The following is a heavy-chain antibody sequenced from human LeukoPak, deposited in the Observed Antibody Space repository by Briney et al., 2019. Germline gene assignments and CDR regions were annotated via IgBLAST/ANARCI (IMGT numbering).Heavy chain of an antibody. Sequence: GGSLRLSCAASGFTFSSYSMNWVRQAPGKGLEWVSAISGSGGSTYYADSVKGRFTISRDNSKNTLYLQMNSLRAEDTAVYYCAREFWSGYYGKYFDYWGQGTLVSVSS. J-gene: IGHJ4*02. CDR1: GFTFSSYS. CDR2: ISGSGGST. D-gene: IGHD3-3*01. CDR3: AREFWSGYYGKYFDY. V-gene: IGHV3-23*01.